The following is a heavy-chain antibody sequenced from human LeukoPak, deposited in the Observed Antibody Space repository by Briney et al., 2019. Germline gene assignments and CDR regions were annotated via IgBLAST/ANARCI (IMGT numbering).Heavy chain of an antibody. CDR3: ATVSYGDYAFDY. Sequence: ASVKVSCKVSGYTLTELSTHWVRQAPGKGLEWMGGFDPEDGETIYAQKFQGRVTMTEDTSTDTAYMELSSLRSEDTAVYYCATVSYGDYAFDYWGQGTLVAVSS. CDR2: FDPEDGET. D-gene: IGHD4-17*01. CDR1: GYTLTELS. J-gene: IGHJ4*02. V-gene: IGHV1-24*01.